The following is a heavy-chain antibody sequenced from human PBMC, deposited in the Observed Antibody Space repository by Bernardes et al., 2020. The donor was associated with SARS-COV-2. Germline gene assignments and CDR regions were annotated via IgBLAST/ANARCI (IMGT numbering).Heavy chain of an antibody. CDR1: GFTFSSYT. CDR2: ISGSGGST. Sequence: GGSLRLSCAASGFTFSSYTMSWVRQAPGKGLEWVSAISGSGGSTYYADSAKGRFTISRDNSKNTLYIQMNSLRAEVTAVYYCARDYGDYFDFWGQGTLVTVSS. D-gene: IGHD4-17*01. V-gene: IGHV3-23*01. J-gene: IGHJ4*02. CDR3: ARDYGDYFDF.